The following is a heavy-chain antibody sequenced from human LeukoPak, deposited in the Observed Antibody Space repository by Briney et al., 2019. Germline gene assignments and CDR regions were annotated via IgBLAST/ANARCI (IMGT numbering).Heavy chain of an antibody. CDR2: IKSETDGGTT. CDR1: GLTVSNVW. CDR3: ATGSSGY. V-gene: IGHV3-15*01. Sequence: PGGSLRLSCAASGLTVSNVWMNWVRQAPGKGLEWVGRIKSETDGGTTDYAAPVKGRFTISRDDSKNALHLQMNSLKTEDTAVYYCATGSSGYWGQGTLATVSS. J-gene: IGHJ4*02. D-gene: IGHD3-10*01.